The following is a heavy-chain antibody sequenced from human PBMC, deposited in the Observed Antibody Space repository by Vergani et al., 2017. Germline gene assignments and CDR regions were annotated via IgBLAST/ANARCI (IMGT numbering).Heavy chain of an antibody. J-gene: IGHJ5*02. Sequence: QVQLVESGGGVVQPGRSLRLSCAASGFTFNQYGMHWVRQAPCKGLEWVAVTWYDGNNKQYADSVKGRFTISRDNSKGTMYLQMNSLRDEDTGVYYCARDLRLLYNRFDPWGQGTLVTVSS. CDR3: ARDLRLLYNRFDP. D-gene: IGHD1-14*01. CDR1: GFTFNQYG. CDR2: TWYDGNNK. V-gene: IGHV3-33*01.